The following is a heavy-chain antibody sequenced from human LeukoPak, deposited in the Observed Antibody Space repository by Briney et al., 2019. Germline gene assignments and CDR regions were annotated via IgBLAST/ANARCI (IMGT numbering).Heavy chain of an antibody. Sequence: PGGSLRLSCAASGFTFGSYVMSWVRQAPGKWPEWGSAISGDGGTYYADSVKGRFTISRDNSKNTLYLQMNSLGGEDTALYYGARYCGAASCYSGFDYWGQGTLVTVAS. CDR3: ARYCGAASCYSGFDY. V-gene: IGHV3-23*01. D-gene: IGHD2-15*01. CDR1: GFTFGSYV. J-gene: IGHJ4*02. CDR2: ISGDGGT.